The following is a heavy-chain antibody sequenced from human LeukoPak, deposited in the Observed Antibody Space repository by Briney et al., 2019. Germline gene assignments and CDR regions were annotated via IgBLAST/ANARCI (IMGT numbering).Heavy chain of an antibody. CDR2: IISDSGTT. CDR3: AGLSPYYDILTGSKYFQH. Sequence: ASVKVSCKXSGGTFSSYAINWVRQAPGQGLEWMGGIISDSGTTNYAQNFQGRVTISADESTTTAYMELSSLRSDDTAVYYCAGLSPYYDILTGSKYFQHWGQGTLVTVSS. D-gene: IGHD3-9*01. J-gene: IGHJ1*01. V-gene: IGHV1-69*13. CDR1: GGTFSSYA.